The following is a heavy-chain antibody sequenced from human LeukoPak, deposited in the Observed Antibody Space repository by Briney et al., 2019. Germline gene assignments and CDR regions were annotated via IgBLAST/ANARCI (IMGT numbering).Heavy chain of an antibody. D-gene: IGHD6-19*01. CDR2: INPKSGGA. Sequence: ASVKVSCKASGYTFTDYYMHWVRQAPGQGLEWMGWINPKSGGADYAQKFQGRVTMTRDTSISTAYMELSRLGSDDTAVYYCARVNGYSSGWRDAFDIWGQGTMVTVSS. J-gene: IGHJ3*02. CDR1: GYTFTDYY. CDR3: ARVNGYSSGWRDAFDI. V-gene: IGHV1-2*02.